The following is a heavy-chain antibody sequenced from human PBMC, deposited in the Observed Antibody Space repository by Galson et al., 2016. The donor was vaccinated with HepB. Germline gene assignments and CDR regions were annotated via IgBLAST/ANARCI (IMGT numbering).Heavy chain of an antibody. CDR2: INAYNGNT. CDR3: ARVLGGYDFYP. D-gene: IGHD5-12*01. V-gene: IGHV1-18*01. CDR1: GFTFTAYG. J-gene: IGHJ5*02. Sequence: SVKVSCKASGFTFTAYGISWVRQAPGQGLEWMGWINAYNGNTNYVQSFQGRVTMTTDTSTGTAYMELWNLRSDDTALYYCARVLGGYDFYPWGQGTLVTVSS.